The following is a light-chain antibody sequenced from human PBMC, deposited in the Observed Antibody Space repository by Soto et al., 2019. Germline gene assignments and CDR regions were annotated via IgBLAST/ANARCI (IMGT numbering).Light chain of an antibody. CDR3: QQYGSSRWT. CDR1: QSVSSSY. J-gene: IGKJ1*01. CDR2: GAS. Sequence: EIVLTQSPGTLSLSPGERATLSCRASQSVSSSYLAWYQQKPGQAPRLLIYGASSRATGIPDRFSGSGSGTDFTLTISRLEPEDIAVYYCQQYGSSRWTLGQGTKVDIK. V-gene: IGKV3-20*01.